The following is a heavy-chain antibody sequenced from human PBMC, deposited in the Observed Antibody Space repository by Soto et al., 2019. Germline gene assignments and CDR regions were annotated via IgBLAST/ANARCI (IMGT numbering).Heavy chain of an antibody. D-gene: IGHD2-15*01. CDR3: AKDLVCSSCFWDNWFDP. CDR2: ISGSGSDT. J-gene: IGHJ5*02. V-gene: IGHV3-23*01. Sequence: GGSLRLSCAASGFTFSSYAMSWVRQAPGKGLEWVSAISGSGSDTYYADSVKGRFTISRDNSKNTLYLQMNSLRAEDTAVYYCAKDLVCSSCFWDNWFDPWGQGTLVTVSS. CDR1: GFTFSSYA.